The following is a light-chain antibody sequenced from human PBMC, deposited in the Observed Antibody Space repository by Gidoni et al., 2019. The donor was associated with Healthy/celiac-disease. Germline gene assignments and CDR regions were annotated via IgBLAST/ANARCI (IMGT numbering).Light chain of an antibody. Sequence: CTGTSSDVGGYNYVSWYQQHPGKAPKLMIYDVSNRPSGVSNRFSGSKSGNTASLTISGLQAEDEADYYCSSYTSSSTVVFGGGTKLTVL. CDR3: SSYTSSSTVV. CDR1: SSDVGGYNY. CDR2: DVS. J-gene: IGLJ2*01. V-gene: IGLV2-14*04.